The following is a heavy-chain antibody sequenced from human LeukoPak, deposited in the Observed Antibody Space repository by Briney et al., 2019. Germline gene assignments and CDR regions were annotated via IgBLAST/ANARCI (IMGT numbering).Heavy chain of an antibody. J-gene: IGHJ3*02. CDR1: GGSFSGYY. V-gene: IGHV4-34*01. Sequence: SETLSLTCAVYGGSFSGYYWIWLRQPPGKGLEGIGEINHSGVTNYHSSLKRRVTISVDTHKNQFSLNLTSVTDGARAVYSCASLRSFAFDIWGQGTMVTVSS. CDR3: ASLRSFAFDI. CDR2: INHSGVT. D-gene: IGHD5/OR15-5a*01.